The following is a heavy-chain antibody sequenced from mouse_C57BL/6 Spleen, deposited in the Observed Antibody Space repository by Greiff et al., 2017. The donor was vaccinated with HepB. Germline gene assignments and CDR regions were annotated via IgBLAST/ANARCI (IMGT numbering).Heavy chain of an antibody. CDR1: GYSITSGYY. D-gene: IGHD2-4*01. CDR2: ISYDGSN. Sequence: EVQLVESGPGLVKPSQSLSLTCSVTGYSITSGYYWNWIRQFPGNKLEWMGYISYDGSNNYNPSLKNRISITRDTSKNQFFLKLNSVTTEDTATYYCARGDDYDGDWFAYWGQGTLVTVSA. V-gene: IGHV3-6*01. CDR3: ARGDDYDGDWFAY. J-gene: IGHJ3*01.